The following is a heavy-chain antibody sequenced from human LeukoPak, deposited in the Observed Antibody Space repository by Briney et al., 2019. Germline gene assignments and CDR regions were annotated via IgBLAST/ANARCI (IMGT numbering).Heavy chain of an antibody. CDR2: NDPSDSYT. J-gene: IGHJ4*02. D-gene: IGHD2-15*01. Sequence: HGESLRTSFQSSGYNFNNYWITWVRQMPGKGAEWMGRNDPSDSYTNYRPSFEGHVTFSTDKSTATVYLQWRSLEASDTAIYYCARLSNPYCSGGTCTPTPFDSWGQGTLVTVSS. V-gene: IGHV5-10-1*01. CDR3: ARLSNPYCSGGTCTPTPFDS. CDR1: GYNFNNYW.